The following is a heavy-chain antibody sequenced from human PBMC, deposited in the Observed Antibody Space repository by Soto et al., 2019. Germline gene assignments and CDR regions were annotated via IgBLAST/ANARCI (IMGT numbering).Heavy chain of an antibody. CDR3: ARGSYYYDSSGYYHY. V-gene: IGHV4-59*08. D-gene: IGHD3-22*01. Sequence: PSEALSLTSPVSGASISSYYWSWIRQPPGKGLEWIGYMYHSGSTNSRSTNYNPSLKSRVTISVDTSKNQFSLKLSSVTAADTAVYYCARGSYYYDSSGYYHYWGQGTLVTVSS. CDR1: GASISSYY. CDR2: MYHSGSTNSRST. J-gene: IGHJ4*02.